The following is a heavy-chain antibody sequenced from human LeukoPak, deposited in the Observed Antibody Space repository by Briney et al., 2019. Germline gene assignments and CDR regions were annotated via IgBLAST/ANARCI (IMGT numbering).Heavy chain of an antibody. CDR3: ARAVVVRSGWSITSEYYYYYMDV. CDR1: TRSISSYY. Sequence: SETLSPTCTVATRSISSYYWGWIRQPPGKVLGWNGYIYYTVSTNYNASLKRRVTISVDTSKNQFSLKLSTVTAADTAVYYCARAVVVRSGWSITSEYYYYYMDVWGKGTTVTVSS. V-gene: IGHV4-59*01. J-gene: IGHJ6*03. D-gene: IGHD6-19*01. CDR2: IYYTVST.